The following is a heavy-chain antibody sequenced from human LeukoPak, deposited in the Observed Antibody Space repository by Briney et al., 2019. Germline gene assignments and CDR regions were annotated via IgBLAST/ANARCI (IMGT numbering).Heavy chain of an antibody. V-gene: IGHV5-51*01. CDR2: IYPGESDT. D-gene: IGHD2-15*01. J-gene: IGHJ4*02. CDR3: AIGWPFDY. CDR1: GYRFTTDW. Sequence: GESLKISCKASGYRFTTDWIAWVRQMPGKGLEWIGIIYPGESDTRYNPSFEGQVTISADKSVNTAYLLWSSLKASDTAMYYCAIGWPFDYWGQGTLVTVSS.